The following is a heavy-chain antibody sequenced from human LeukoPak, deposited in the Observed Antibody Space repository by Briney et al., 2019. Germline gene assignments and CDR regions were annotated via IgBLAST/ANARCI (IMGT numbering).Heavy chain of an antibody. Sequence: PGGSLRLSCAASGFTFSSYEMNWVRQAPGKGLEWVSYISSSGSTIYYADSVKGRFTISRDNAKNSLYLQMNSLRAEDTAVYYCAKDQQYSSGWYRDYYYYMDVWGKGTTVTVSS. V-gene: IGHV3-48*03. J-gene: IGHJ6*03. CDR1: GFTFSSYE. CDR3: AKDQQYSSGWYRDYYYYMDV. CDR2: ISSSGSTI. D-gene: IGHD6-19*01.